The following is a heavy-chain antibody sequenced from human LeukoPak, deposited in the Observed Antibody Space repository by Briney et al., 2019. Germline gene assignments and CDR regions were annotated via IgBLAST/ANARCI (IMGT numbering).Heavy chain of an antibody. CDR2: ISTYNSDA. CDR1: GYTFTSYG. CDR3: ARDRGFGHDTFDF. V-gene: IGHV1-18*01. Sequence: GSVKVSCKASGYTFTSYGISWVRQAPGQGLEWMGWISTYNSDANYAQKFQGRVTMTAETSTTTDYMELRSLRSDDTAVYYCARDRGFGHDTFDFWGQGTLVSVSP. D-gene: IGHD3-10*01. J-gene: IGHJ4*02.